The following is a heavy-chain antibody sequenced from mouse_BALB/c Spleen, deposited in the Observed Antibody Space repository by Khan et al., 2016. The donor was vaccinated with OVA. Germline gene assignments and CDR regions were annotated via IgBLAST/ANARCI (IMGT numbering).Heavy chain of an antibody. D-gene: IGHD2-1*01. J-gene: IGHJ4*01. CDR3: VRDYYGNYREAMDY. CDR2: IWGDGST. Sequence: QVQLKESEPGLVAPSQSLSITCTVSGFSLTAYGVNLIRHPPGKVLEWLGMIWGDGSTDYNSALKSRLSISKDNSKSQVFLKMTSLQSDDTARYYCVRDYYGNYREAMDYWGQGTSFTVSS. V-gene: IGHV2-6-7*01. CDR1: GFSLTAYG.